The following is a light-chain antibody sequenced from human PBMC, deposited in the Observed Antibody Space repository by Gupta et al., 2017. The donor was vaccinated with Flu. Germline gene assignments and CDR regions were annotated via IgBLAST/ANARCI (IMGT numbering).Light chain of an antibody. Sequence: DIQMTQSPSSLSASIGDRVTITCRTSQTISSYLNWYQQKPGKAPKVLIYAASVLQSGVTERLSGSGSGTDFTRTFSSLQTEDFETYNGPHSGTFGHGTKVDI. V-gene: IGKV1-39*01. CDR3: PHSGT. CDR2: AAS. CDR1: QTISSY. J-gene: IGKJ3*01.